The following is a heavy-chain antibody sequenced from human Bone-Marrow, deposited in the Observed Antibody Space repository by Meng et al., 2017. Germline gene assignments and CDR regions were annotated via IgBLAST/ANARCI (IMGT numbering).Heavy chain of an antibody. D-gene: IGHD3-10*01. CDR1: GFTFSSYA. J-gene: IGHJ1*01. CDR3: AKDPYGSGSYSKYFQH. V-gene: IGHV3-23*01. CDR2: ISGSGGST. Sequence: GESLKISCAASGFTFSSYAMSWVRQAPGKGLEWVSAISGSGGSTYYADSVKGRFTISRDNSKNTLYLQMNSLRAEDTAVYYCAKDPYGSGSYSKYFQHWGKGTLVTVSS.